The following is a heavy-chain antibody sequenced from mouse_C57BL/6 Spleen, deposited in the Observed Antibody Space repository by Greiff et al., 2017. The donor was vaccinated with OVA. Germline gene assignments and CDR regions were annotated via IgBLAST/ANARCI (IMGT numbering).Heavy chain of an antibody. CDR2: ISDGGSYT. V-gene: IGHV5-4*01. J-gene: IGHJ2*01. CDR1: GFTFSSYA. Sequence: EVQGVESGGGLVKPGGSLKLSCAASGFTFSSYAMSWVRQTPEKRLEWVATISDGGSYTYYPDNVKGRFTISRDNAKNNLYLQMSHLKSEDTAMYYCARDCDYYGSSLDYWGQGTTLTVSS. CDR3: ARDCDYYGSSLDY. D-gene: IGHD1-1*01.